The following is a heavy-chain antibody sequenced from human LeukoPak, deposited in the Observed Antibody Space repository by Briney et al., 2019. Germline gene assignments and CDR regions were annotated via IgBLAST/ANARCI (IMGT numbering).Heavy chain of an antibody. CDR1: GGSISSYY. Sequence: SETLSLTCTVSGGSISSYYWSWIRQPPGKGLEWIGYIYYSGSTNYNPSLKSRVTISVDTSKNQFSLKPSSVTAADTAVYYCARFGSGSFYYYGMDVWGQGTTVTVSS. V-gene: IGHV4-59*01. CDR2: IYYSGST. J-gene: IGHJ6*02. D-gene: IGHD3-10*01. CDR3: ARFGSGSFYYYGMDV.